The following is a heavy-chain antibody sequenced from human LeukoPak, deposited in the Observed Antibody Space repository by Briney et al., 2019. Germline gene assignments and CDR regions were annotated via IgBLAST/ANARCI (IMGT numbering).Heavy chain of an antibody. CDR1: GGSISSYY. Sequence: SETLSLTCTVSGGSISSYYLSWIRQPPGKGLEWIGYIYYSGSTNYNPSLKSRVTISVDTSKNQFSLKLSSVTAADTAVYYCAREQGDYYDYWGQGTLVTVSS. J-gene: IGHJ4*02. V-gene: IGHV4-59*12. CDR2: IYYSGST. CDR3: AREQGDYYDY.